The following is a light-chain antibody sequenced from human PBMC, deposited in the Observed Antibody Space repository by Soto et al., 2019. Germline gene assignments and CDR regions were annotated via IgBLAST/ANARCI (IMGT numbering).Light chain of an antibody. Sequence: QSVLTQPASVSGSPGQSITISCSGTSSDVGSYNLVSWYQQHPGKAPKLVIYEVSERPSEISNRFSGSKSGNTASLTISGLQAEDEADYYCYSYGGSNFVVFGGGTKLTVL. CDR2: EVS. CDR3: YSYGGSNFVV. V-gene: IGLV2-23*02. J-gene: IGLJ2*01. CDR1: SSDVGSYNL.